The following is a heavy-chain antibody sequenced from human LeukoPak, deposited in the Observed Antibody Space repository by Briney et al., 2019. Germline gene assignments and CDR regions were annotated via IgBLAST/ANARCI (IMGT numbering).Heavy chain of an antibody. CDR3: ARSLAGYCSSTSCYGGYYYYMDV. J-gene: IGHJ6*03. CDR2: IYHSGST. D-gene: IGHD2-2*01. V-gene: IGHV4-38-2*01. CDR1: GYSISSGYY. Sequence: PSETLSLTSAVSGYSISSGYYWGWIRQPPGKGLEWIGSIYHSGSTYHDPSLKSRVTISVDTTKNQFSLKLSSVTAADTAVYYCARSLAGYCSSTSCYGGYYYYMDVWGKGTTVTVSS.